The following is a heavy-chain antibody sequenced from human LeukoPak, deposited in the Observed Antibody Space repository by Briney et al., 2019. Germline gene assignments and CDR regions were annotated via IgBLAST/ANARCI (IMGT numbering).Heavy chain of an antibody. J-gene: IGHJ4*02. CDR3: AVIAAAGTVDY. D-gene: IGHD6-13*01. CDR1: GFTFSSYW. CDR2: IDSDGSFT. Sequence: GGSLRLSCAASGFTFSSYWMHWVRQAPGKGLVWVSRIDSDGSFTGYADSVKGRFTISRDNTKNTLYLQMNSLRAEDTAVYYCAVIAAAGTVDYWGQGTLVTVSS. V-gene: IGHV3-74*01.